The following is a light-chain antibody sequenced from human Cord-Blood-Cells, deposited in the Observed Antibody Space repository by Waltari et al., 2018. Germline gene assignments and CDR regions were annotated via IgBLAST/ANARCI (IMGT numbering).Light chain of an antibody. J-gene: IGKJ2*03. V-gene: IGKV4-1*01. CDR2: WAS. CDR1: QSVLYSSNNKNY. Sequence: DIVMTQSPDSLAVSLGERATINCKSSQSVLYSSNNKNYLAWYQQKPGQPPKLLIYWASTRDSGVPDRFSVSGSGSDFTLTVSSLQAEDVAVYYCQQYYSTLSYSFGQGTKLEIK. CDR3: QQYYSTLSYS.